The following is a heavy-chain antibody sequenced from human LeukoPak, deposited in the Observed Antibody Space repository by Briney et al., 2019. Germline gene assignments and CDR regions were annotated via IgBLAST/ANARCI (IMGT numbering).Heavy chain of an antibody. CDR2: ISYDGSDE. CDR1: GFISNMYA. J-gene: IGHJ6*03. V-gene: IGHV3-30*04. CDR3: AREGQWGPHSPGNYHYMDV. Sequence: GGSLRLSCGASGFISNMYAIHWVRQAPGKGLEWVAVISYDGSDEKYADFVEGRFTISRDSSKNTLSLQMNSLRVEDTAVYYCAREGQWGPHSPGNYHYMDVWGRGTTVTVSS. D-gene: IGHD6-19*01.